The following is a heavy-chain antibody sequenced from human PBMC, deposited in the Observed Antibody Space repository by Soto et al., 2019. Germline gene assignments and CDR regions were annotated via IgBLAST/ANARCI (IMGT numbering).Heavy chain of an antibody. CDR2: ISASGGTT. J-gene: IGHJ6*02. V-gene: IGHV3-23*01. CDR3: ANFLVIQYPSYGTLV. CDR1: GFTCSSYA. Sequence: QSGGSLRLSCAASGFTCSSYAITWVRQAPGKGLEWVSGISASGGTTSYADSVKGRFAISRDSSKNTLYLQMSRLRADDTSVYYCANFLVIQYPSYGTLVSDPGPSRTV. D-gene: IGHD4-4*01.